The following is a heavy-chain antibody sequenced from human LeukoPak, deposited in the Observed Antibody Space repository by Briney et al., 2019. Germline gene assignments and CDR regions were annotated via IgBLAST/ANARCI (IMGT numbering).Heavy chain of an antibody. CDR3: ARGTNWSPLDFDY. Sequence: GGSLRLSCAASRFIFSSYHMHWVRQPPGKGLEWVSSISSSNSFIYYADSMKGRYTISRDNAKNSLYLQMNSLRAEDTAVYYCARGTNWSPLDFDYWGQGTLVTVSS. CDR1: RFIFSSYH. V-gene: IGHV3-21*01. D-gene: IGHD1-20*01. CDR2: ISSSNSFI. J-gene: IGHJ4*02.